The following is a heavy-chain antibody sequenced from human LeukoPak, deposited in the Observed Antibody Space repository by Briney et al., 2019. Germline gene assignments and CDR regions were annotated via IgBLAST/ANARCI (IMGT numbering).Heavy chain of an antibody. D-gene: IGHD1-26*01. V-gene: IGHV3-64*02. Sequence: GGSLRFSCVASGFSFRNYAIHWVRQAPGKGLEYVSVINTDGRITYYADSVKGRFTISRDNSKNTVYLRMGSLRGEDMAVYYCTRDGGSFCDFDYWGQGALVTVSS. CDR3: TRDGGSFCDFDY. CDR1: GFSFRNYA. J-gene: IGHJ4*02. CDR2: INTDGRIT.